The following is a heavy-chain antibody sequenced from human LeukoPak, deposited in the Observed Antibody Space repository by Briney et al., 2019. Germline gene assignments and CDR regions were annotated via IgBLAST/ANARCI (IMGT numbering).Heavy chain of an antibody. CDR3: ATAAPFDDSSGYYNPDY. V-gene: IGHV1-24*01. J-gene: IGHJ4*02. D-gene: IGHD3-22*01. Sequence: ASVKVSCKVSGYTLTELSMHWVRQAPGKGLEWMGGFDPEDSETIYAQKFQGRVTMTEDTSTDTAYMELSSLRSEDTAVYYCATAAPFDDSSGYYNPDYWGQGTLVTVSS. CDR2: FDPEDSET. CDR1: GYTLTELS.